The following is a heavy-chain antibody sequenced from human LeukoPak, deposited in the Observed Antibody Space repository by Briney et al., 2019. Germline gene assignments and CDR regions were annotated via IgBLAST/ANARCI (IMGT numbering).Heavy chain of an antibody. J-gene: IGHJ4*02. CDR2: ISSSGSTI. CDR1: GFTFSDYY. D-gene: IGHD2-15*01. CDR3: ARDYNVHWIAAPGPYFDY. Sequence: GGSLRLSCAASGFTFSDYYMSWIRQAPGKGLEWVSYISSSGSTIYYADSVKGRFTISRDNAKNSLYLQMNSLRAEDTAVYYCARDYNVHWIAAPGPYFDYWGQETLVTVSS. V-gene: IGHV3-11*04.